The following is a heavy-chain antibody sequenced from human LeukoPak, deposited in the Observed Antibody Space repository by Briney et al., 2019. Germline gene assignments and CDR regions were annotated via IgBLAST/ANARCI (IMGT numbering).Heavy chain of an antibody. Sequence: GGSLRLSCAASGFTVSDYAMTWVRQAPGKGLEWVSSISASGVMTYYADSVKGRFTISRDNSKNTLYLQMNSLRAEDTAVYYCARRAGAYSHPYDYWGQGTLVTVSS. CDR2: ISASGVMT. D-gene: IGHD4/OR15-4a*01. CDR3: ARRAGAYSHPYDY. J-gene: IGHJ4*02. CDR1: GFTVSDYA. V-gene: IGHV3-23*01.